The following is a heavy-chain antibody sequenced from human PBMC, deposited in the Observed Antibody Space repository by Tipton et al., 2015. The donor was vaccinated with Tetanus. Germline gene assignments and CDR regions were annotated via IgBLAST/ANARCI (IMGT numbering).Heavy chain of an antibody. Sequence: TLSLTCTVSGGSISSYYWSWIRQPPGKGLEWIGYIYYSGSTYYNPSLKSRVTISVDTSKNQFSLKLSSVTAADTAVYYCAYGSGSYSPFDYWGQGTLVTVSS. J-gene: IGHJ4*02. CDR2: IYYSGST. CDR3: AYGSGSYSPFDY. CDR1: GGSISSYY. D-gene: IGHD3-10*01. V-gene: IGHV4-59*06.